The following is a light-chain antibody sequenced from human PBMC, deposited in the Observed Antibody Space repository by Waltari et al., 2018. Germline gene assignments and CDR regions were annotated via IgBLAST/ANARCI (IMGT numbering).Light chain of an antibody. CDR2: KAA. Sequence: DIQMTHSPSTLSASVGDRVIITCRASQSISKWLAWCQQKPAKDPNLLIYKAATIESGVPSSLCSGGSATDFTRTISSLQPDDVSTEYCQQYNSYSLLTFGGGTKIEIK. J-gene: IGKJ4*01. CDR1: QSISKW. CDR3: QQYNSYSLLT. V-gene: IGKV1-5*03.